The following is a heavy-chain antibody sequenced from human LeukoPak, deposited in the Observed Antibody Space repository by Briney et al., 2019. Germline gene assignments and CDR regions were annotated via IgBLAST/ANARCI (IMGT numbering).Heavy chain of an antibody. D-gene: IGHD3-9*01. CDR2: IYYSGST. CDR3: AREEGNADYYDY. V-gene: IGHV4-31*03. CDR1: GGSISSGGYY. J-gene: IGHJ4*02. Sequence: SQTLSLTCTVSGGSISSGGYYWSWIRQHPGKGLEWIGYIYYSGSTYYNPSLKSRVTISVDTSKNQFSLKLSSVTAADTAVYYCAREEGNADYYDYWGQGTLVTVSS.